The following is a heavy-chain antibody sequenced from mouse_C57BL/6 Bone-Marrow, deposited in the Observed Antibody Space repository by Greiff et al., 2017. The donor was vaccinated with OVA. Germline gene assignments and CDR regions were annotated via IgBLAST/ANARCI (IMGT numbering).Heavy chain of an antibody. D-gene: IGHD1-1*01. Sequence: QVQLKESGAELVKPGASVKLSCKASGYTFTSYWMHWVKQSPGRGLEWIGRIDPNSGGTKYNEKFKSKATLTVDKPSSTAYMQLSSLTSEDSAVYDCAREYSSSPLYYAMDYWGQGTSVTVSS. CDR1: GYTFTSYW. V-gene: IGHV1-72*01. CDR2: IDPNSGGT. J-gene: IGHJ4*01. CDR3: AREYSSSPLYYAMDY.